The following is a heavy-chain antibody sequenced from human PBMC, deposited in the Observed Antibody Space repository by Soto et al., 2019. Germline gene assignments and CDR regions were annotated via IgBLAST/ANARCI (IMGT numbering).Heavy chain of an antibody. D-gene: IGHD3-10*01. Sequence: QVQLQESGPGLVKPSGTLSLTCAVSGGSISSSNWWSWVRQPPGKGLEWIGEIYHSGSTNYNPSLKRRVTISVDKSNNQFSLKLSSVTAADTAVYYCARLYMVRVGMDWFDPWGQGTLVTVSS. V-gene: IGHV4-4*02. CDR2: IYHSGST. CDR3: ARLYMVRVGMDWFDP. CDR1: GGSISSSNW. J-gene: IGHJ5*02.